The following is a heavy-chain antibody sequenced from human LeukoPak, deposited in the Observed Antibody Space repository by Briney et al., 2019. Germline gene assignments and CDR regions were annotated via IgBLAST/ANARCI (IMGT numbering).Heavy chain of an antibody. J-gene: IGHJ4*02. CDR3: ARDGPYSSSSHY. CDR2: ISWNSGSI. V-gene: IGHV3-9*02. Sequence: GGSLRLSCAASGFTSDDYAMHWVRQAPGKGLEWVSGISWNSGSIGYADSVKGRFTISRDNAKNSLYLQMNSLRAEDTAVYYCARDGPYSSSSHYWGQGTLVTVSS. CDR1: GFTSDDYA. D-gene: IGHD6-6*01.